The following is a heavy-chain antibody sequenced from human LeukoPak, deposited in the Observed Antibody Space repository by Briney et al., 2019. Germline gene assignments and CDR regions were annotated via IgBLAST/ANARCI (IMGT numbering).Heavy chain of an antibody. CDR1: GFTFSSYA. J-gene: IGHJ4*02. Sequence: PGGSLRLSCAASGFTFSSYAMHWVRQAPGKGLEWVAVISYDGSNKYYADSVKGRFTISRDNSKNTLYLQMNSLRAEDTAVYYCARGRGGLDYWGQGTLVTVSS. D-gene: IGHD3-10*01. CDR2: ISYDGSNK. CDR3: ARGRGGLDY. V-gene: IGHV3-30*14.